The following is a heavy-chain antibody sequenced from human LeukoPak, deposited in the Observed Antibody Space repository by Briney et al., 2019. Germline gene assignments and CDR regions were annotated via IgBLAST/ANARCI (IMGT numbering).Heavy chain of an antibody. J-gene: IGHJ5*02. D-gene: IGHD3-3*01. V-gene: IGHV3-7*01. CDR1: GFTFSSYW. CDR3: ARDLVDYDFWSGPS. CDR2: IKQDGSEK. Sequence: GGSLRLSCAASGFTFSSYWMSWVRQAPGKGLEWVDNIKQDGSEKYYVDSVKGRFTISRDNAKNSLYLQMNSLRAEDTAVYYCARDLVDYDFWSGPSWGQGTLVTVSS.